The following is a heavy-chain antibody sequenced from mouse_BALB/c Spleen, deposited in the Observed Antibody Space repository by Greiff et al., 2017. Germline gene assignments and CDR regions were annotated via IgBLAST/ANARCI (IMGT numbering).Heavy chain of an antibody. D-gene: IGHD1-1*01. Sequence: EVMLVESGGGLVKPGGSLKLSCAASGFTFSSYAMSWVRQTPEKRLEWVATISSGGSYTYYPDSVKGRFTISRDNAKNTLYLQMSSLRSEDTAMYYCARQGVSITTVVADAMDYWGQGTSVTVSS. J-gene: IGHJ4*01. CDR1: GFTFSSYA. V-gene: IGHV5-9-3*01. CDR2: ISSGGSYT. CDR3: ARQGVSITTVVADAMDY.